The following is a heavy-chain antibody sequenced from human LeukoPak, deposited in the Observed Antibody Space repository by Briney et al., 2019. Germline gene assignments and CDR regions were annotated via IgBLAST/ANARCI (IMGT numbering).Heavy chain of an antibody. V-gene: IGHV4-38-2*02. Sequence: SETLSLTCTVSGYSISSGYYWGWIRPPPGKGLEWIGSIYHSGSTYYNPSLKSRVTISVDTSKNQFSLKLSSVTAADTAVYYCARHEGSSSWYEGVGNWFDPWGQGTLVTVSS. CDR3: ARHEGSSSWYEGVGNWFDP. CDR1: GYSISSGYY. J-gene: IGHJ5*02. CDR2: IYHSGST. D-gene: IGHD6-13*01.